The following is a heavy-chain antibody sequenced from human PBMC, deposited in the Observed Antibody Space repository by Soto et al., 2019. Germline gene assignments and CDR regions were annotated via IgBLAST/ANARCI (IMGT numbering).Heavy chain of an antibody. CDR1: GFTFSSYA. CDR2: ISYDGSNK. D-gene: IGHD6-19*01. J-gene: IGHJ6*02. Sequence: GGSLRLSCAASGFTFSSYAMHWVRQAPGKGLEWVAVISYDGSNKYYADSVKGRFTISRDNSKNTLYLQMNSLRAEDTAVYYCAREGQYSSGWYVPNYYYYGMDVWGHGTTVTVSS. CDR3: AREGQYSSGWYVPNYYYYGMDV. V-gene: IGHV3-30-3*01.